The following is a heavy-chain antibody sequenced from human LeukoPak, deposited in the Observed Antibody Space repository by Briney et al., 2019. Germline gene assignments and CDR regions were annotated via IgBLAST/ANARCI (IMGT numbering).Heavy chain of an antibody. CDR1: GYSISSGHW. CDR2: IHHGGST. D-gene: IGHD4-17*01. Sequence: SGTLSLTCAVSGYSISSGHWWSWVRQPPGKGLEWIGEIHHGGSTNYNPSLKSRVTISVDKSKNQFSLKLDSVTAADTAVYYCARGGATVTPFDYWGQGTLVTVSS. J-gene: IGHJ4*02. V-gene: IGHV4-4*02. CDR3: ARGGATVTPFDY.